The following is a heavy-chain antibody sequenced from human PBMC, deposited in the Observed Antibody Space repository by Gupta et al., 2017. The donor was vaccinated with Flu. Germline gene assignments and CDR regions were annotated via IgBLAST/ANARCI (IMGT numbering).Heavy chain of an antibody. CDR1: GFIFRNFE. Sequence: EVQLVDSGGGFVQPGGSLRVSCIGSGFIFRNFEMSWVRQAPGKGLEWISYISRSGSVVYYEDPVKGRCTTSRDNAKNSLYREMTSLRVEDTARYYCVRQYYDKNGYGENWVDPGGQGILVAVSS. CDR3: VRQYYDKNGYGENWVDP. V-gene: IGHV3-48*03. J-gene: IGHJ5*02. CDR2: ISRSGSVV. D-gene: IGHD3-16*01.